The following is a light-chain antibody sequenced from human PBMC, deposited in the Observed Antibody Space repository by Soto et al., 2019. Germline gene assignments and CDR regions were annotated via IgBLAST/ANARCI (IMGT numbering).Light chain of an antibody. CDR1: SSNIGSNT. J-gene: IGLJ1*01. CDR3: EAWDDSLNAFYV. Sequence: QSVLTQPPTASWTPGQRVTISCSGSSSNIGSNTVNWYQQLPGTAPKLLIYSNNQRPSGVPDRFSGSKSGTSASLAISGLQSEDEADYYCEAWDDSLNAFYVFGTGTKVTVL. V-gene: IGLV1-44*01. CDR2: SNN.